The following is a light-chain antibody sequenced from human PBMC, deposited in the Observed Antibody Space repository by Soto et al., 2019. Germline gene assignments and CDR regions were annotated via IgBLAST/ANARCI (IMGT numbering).Light chain of an antibody. CDR3: QQYENLPIT. CDR2: DAS. CDR1: QDISNL. Sequence: DIQMTQSPSSLSASVGDRVTITCQATQDISNLLNWFQQKPGKAPKLLIYDASNLETGVTSRFSGSGSGTDFTFTISSLQAEDIATYYCQQYENLPITFGQGTRLEIK. J-gene: IGKJ5*01. V-gene: IGKV1-33*01.